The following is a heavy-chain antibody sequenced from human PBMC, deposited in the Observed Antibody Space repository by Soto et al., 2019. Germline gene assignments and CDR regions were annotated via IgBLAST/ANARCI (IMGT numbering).Heavy chain of an antibody. J-gene: IGHJ4*02. CDR3: ARDQREEGYSYGYGRVKPGTF. CDR2: ISAYNGNT. D-gene: IGHD5-18*01. V-gene: IGHV1-18*01. Sequence: QVQLVQSGAEVKKPGASVKVSCKASGYTFTSYGISWVRQAPGQGLEWMRWISAYNGNTNYAQKLQGRVTMTTDTSTSTAYMGLRSLRSDDTAVYYGARDQREEGYSYGYGRVKPGTFWGLGTLVTVSS. CDR1: GYTFTSYG.